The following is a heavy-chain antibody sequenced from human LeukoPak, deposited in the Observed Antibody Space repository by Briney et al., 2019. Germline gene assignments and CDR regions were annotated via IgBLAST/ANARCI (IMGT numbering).Heavy chain of an antibody. V-gene: IGHV4-39*01. CDR2: IYYSGST. CDR1: GGSISSSSYY. J-gene: IGHJ4*02. D-gene: IGHD2-2*01. Sequence: SETLSLTCTVSGGSISSSSYYWGWIRQPPGKGLEWIGGIYYSGSTYYNPSLKSRVTISVDTSKNQFSLKLISVTAADTAVYYCARTGYCRSTSCFGTFDYWGQGTLVTVSS. CDR3: ARTGYCRSTSCFGTFDY.